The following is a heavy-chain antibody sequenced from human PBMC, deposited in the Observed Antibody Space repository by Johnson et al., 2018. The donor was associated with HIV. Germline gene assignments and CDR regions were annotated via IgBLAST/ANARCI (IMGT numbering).Heavy chain of an antibody. CDR1: GFTFSDYY. D-gene: IGHD6-13*01. J-gene: IGHJ3*02. V-gene: IGHV3-11*01. Sequence: QVQLVESGGGLVKPGGSLRLSCAASGFTFSDYYMNWIRQAPGKGLEWVSYISSSGSTIYYADFVKGRFTISRDNAKNSLYLQMDSLRVEDSAVYYCARDGVYSSPHDAFDIWGQGTMVTVSS. CDR2: ISSSGSTI. CDR3: ARDGVYSSPHDAFDI.